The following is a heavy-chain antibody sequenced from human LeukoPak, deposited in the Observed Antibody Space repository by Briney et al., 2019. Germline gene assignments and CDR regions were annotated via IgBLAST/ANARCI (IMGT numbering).Heavy chain of an antibody. J-gene: IGHJ4*02. CDR1: GASISFYY. CDR3: ARNNWGQRNFDY. D-gene: IGHD7-27*01. CDR2: IYYSGST. Sequence: SETLSLTCTVSGASISFYYWSWIRQPPGKGLEWIGYIYYSGSTNYNPSLKRRVTISLATSKNQFSLKLSSVTAADTAVYYCARNNWGQRNFDYWGQGTLVTVSS. V-gene: IGHV4-59*01.